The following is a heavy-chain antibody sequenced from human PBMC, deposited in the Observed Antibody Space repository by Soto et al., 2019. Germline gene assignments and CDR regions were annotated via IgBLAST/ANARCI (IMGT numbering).Heavy chain of an antibody. CDR3: ARDGWAVAEN. J-gene: IGHJ4*02. CDR2: INRDGSSK. Sequence: VQLVESGGDLVQPGVSLRLSCAASGFTCSSFYMHWVRQAPGKGLVWVARINRDGSSKNYADSVKGRFTISRDNAKNALYLQMNSRGGDDTAVDYCARDGWAVAENWGQGTLVTVSS. V-gene: IGHV3-74*01. D-gene: IGHD6-19*01. CDR1: GFTCSSFY.